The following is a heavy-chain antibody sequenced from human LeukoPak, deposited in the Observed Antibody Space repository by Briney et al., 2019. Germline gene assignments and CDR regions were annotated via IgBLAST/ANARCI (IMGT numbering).Heavy chain of an antibody. CDR1: GFTVSSNY. J-gene: IGHJ3*02. V-gene: IGHV3-66*01. CDR3: ARDRNTYYYDSSGYYYAKTAHDAFDI. CDR2: IYSGGST. D-gene: IGHD3-22*01. Sequence: GGSLGLSCAASGFTVSSNYMSWVRQTPGKGLEWVSVIYSGGSTYYADSVKGRFTISRDNSKNTLYLQMNSLRAEDTAVYYCARDRNTYYYDSSGYYYAKTAHDAFDIWGQGTMVTVSS.